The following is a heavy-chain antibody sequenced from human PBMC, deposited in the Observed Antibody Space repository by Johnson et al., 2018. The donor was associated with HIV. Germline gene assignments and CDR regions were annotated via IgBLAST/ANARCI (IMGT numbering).Heavy chain of an antibody. CDR2: IPYDGSKT. Sequence: VQLVESGGGVVQPGGSLRLSCAASGFTFSSYWMSWVRQGPGKGLEWVAFIPYDGSKTYYGDSVKGRLTISRDNAKNSLYLQMNRLRAEDTAVYYCARVSSYSYGWVSPAFDIWGQGTMVTVSS. CDR3: ARVSSYSYGWVSPAFDI. CDR1: GFTFSSYW. V-gene: IGHV3-7*03. D-gene: IGHD5-18*01. J-gene: IGHJ3*02.